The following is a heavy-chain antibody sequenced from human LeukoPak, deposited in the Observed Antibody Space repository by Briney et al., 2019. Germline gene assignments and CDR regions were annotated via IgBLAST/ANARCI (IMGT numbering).Heavy chain of an antibody. CDR3: AKGHLTERVVVAATPVDY. J-gene: IGHJ4*02. D-gene: IGHD2-15*01. CDR2: IVGSGSTT. CDR1: EFTFRSHV. Sequence: PGGSLRLSCAASEFTFRSHVMSWVRQAPGKGLEWISAIVGSGSTTHYADSVKGRFTISRDNSKNTLYLQMNSLRAEDTAVYYCAKGHLTERVVVAATPVDYWGQGTLVTVSS. V-gene: IGHV3-23*01.